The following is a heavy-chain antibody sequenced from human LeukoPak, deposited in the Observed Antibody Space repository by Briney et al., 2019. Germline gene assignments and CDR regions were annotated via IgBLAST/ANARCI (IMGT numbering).Heavy chain of an antibody. V-gene: IGHV1-69*13. D-gene: IGHD3-10*01. J-gene: IGHJ4*02. Sequence: SVKVSCKASGGTFSSYAISWVRQAPGQGLEWMGGIIPIFGTANYAQKFQGRVTITADESTSTAYMELSSLRSEDTAVYYCARDYYGGHNLYNFDFWGQGTRVIVSS. CDR3: ARDYYGGHNLYNFDF. CDR1: GGTFSSYA. CDR2: IIPIFGTA.